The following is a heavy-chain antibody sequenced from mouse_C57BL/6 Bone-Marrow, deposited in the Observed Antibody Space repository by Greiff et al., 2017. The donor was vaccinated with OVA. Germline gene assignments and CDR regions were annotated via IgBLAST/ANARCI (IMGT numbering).Heavy chain of an antibody. J-gene: IGHJ2*01. CDR2: IDPSDSYT. CDR3: ARGGTTVVAPFDY. V-gene: IGHV1-50*01. CDR1: GYTFTSYW. Sequence: QVQLQQPGAELVKPGASVKLSCKASGYTFTSYWMQWVKQRPGQGLEWIGEIDPSDSYTNYNQKFKGKATLTVDTSSSTAYMQLSSLTSEDSAVDYCARGGTTVVAPFDYWGQGTTLTVSS. D-gene: IGHD1-1*01.